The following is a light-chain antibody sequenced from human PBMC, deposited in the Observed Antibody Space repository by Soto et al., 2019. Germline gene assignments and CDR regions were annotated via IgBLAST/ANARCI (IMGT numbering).Light chain of an antibody. CDR1: QSVTSSY. CDR2: GAS. J-gene: IGKJ2*01. Sequence: EIVLTQSPGTLSLSPGETATLSCRASQSVTSSYLAWYQQKPGQAPRLLIYGASSRATGIPDRFSGSGSGTDFTLTISRLEPEDFAVYYCQHYGNPFYTFGQGTKVEIK. CDR3: QHYGNPFYT. V-gene: IGKV3-20*01.